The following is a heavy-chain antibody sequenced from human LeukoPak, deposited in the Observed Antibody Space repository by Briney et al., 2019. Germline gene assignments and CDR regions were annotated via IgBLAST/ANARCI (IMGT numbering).Heavy chain of an antibody. D-gene: IGHD6-6*01. CDR2: IYYSGST. J-gene: IGHJ5*02. Sequence: SETLSLTCTVSGGSISSYYWSWIRQPPGKGLEWIGYIYYSGSTNYNPSLKSRVTISVDTSKNQFSLKLSSVTAADTAVYYCASLPIIAARHPWGQGTLVTVSS. V-gene: IGHV4-59*01. CDR3: ASLPIIAARHP. CDR1: GGSISSYY.